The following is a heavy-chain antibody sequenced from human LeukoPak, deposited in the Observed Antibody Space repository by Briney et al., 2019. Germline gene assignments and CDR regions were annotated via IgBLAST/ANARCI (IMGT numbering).Heavy chain of an antibody. D-gene: IGHD6-13*01. Sequence: GGSLRLSCAASGFTFSSYAMSWVRQAPGKGLEWVSSISGSGGNTFYADSVKGRFTISRDNSKNTLYLQMNSLRAEDTAVYYCARESGTSRFFDFWGQGTLVTVSS. V-gene: IGHV3-23*01. CDR3: ARESGTSRFFDF. J-gene: IGHJ4*02. CDR2: ISGSGGNT. CDR1: GFTFSSYA.